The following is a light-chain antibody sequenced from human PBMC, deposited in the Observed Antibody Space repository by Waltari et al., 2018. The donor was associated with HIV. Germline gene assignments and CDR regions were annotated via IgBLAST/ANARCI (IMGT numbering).Light chain of an antibody. V-gene: IGLV2-14*01. CDR1: SSDVGGSNY. CDR2: KVS. J-gene: IGLJ1*01. Sequence: QSALTQPASVSGSPGQPITIPCTGTSSDVGGSNYVSWYQQHPGKAPQLIIYKVSSRPSGVSSRFSGSKSGNTASLTISGLQADDEAEYYCYSYAGSSTPYVFGAGTKVTVL. CDR3: YSYAGSSTPYV.